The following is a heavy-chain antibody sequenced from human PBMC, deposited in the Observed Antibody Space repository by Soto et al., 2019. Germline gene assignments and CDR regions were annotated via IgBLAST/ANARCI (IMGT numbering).Heavy chain of an antibody. CDR2: ISYDGSNK. CDR1: GFTFSSYA. J-gene: IGHJ3*02. D-gene: IGHD3-3*01. CDR3: ARDLSRSGYYTSSFDI. Sequence: QVQLVESGGGVVQPGRSLRLSCAASGFTFSSYAMHWVRQAPGKGLEWVASISYDGSNKYYADSVKGRFTISSDNSKNTLYLQMNSLRAEDTAVYYCARDLSRSGYYTSSFDIWGQGTMVTVSS. V-gene: IGHV3-30-3*01.